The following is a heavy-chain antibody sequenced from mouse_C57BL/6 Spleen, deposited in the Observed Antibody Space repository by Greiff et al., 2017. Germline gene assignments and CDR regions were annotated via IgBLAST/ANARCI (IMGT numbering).Heavy chain of an antibody. Sequence: EVQVVESGGGLVKPGGSLKLSCAASGFTFSSYAMSWVRQTPEKRLEWVATISDGGSYTYYPDNVKGRFTISRDNAKNNLYLQMSHLKSEDTAMYYCARRGPTAYAMDYWGQGTSVTVSS. J-gene: IGHJ4*01. CDR3: ARRGPTAYAMDY. CDR2: ISDGGSYT. D-gene: IGHD1-2*01. CDR1: GFTFSSYA. V-gene: IGHV5-4*01.